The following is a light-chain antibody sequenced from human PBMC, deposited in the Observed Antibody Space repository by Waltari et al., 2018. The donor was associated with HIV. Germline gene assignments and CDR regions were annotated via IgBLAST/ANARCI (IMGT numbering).Light chain of an antibody. Sequence: QSALTQPASVSGSYGQSITISCTGTNNDIGSYNYVPWYQQHPDRAPKLLISEVSNRPSGISDRFSGSKSGNTASLTISGLQAEDEAHYYCSSYTSSITVIFGGGTQVTV. CDR1: NNDIGSYNY. V-gene: IGLV2-14*03. J-gene: IGLJ2*01. CDR3: SSYTSSITVI. CDR2: EVS.